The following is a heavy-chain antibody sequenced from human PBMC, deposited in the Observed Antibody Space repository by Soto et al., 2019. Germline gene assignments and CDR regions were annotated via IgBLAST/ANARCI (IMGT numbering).Heavy chain of an antibody. D-gene: IGHD4-17*01. CDR2: ISAYNGNT. CDR3: ARSRPDYGDYSEECYFDY. J-gene: IGHJ4*02. V-gene: IGHV1-18*01. CDR1: GYTFSSYG. Sequence: ASVKVSCKDSGYTFSSYGINWVRQAPGKGLEWMGWISAYNGNTNYAQKLQGRVTMTTDTSTSTAYMELRSLGSDDTAVYYCARSRPDYGDYSEECYFDYWGQGTLVTVSS.